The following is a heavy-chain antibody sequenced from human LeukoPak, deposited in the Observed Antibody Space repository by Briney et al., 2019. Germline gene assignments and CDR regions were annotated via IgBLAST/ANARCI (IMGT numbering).Heavy chain of an antibody. CDR3: ARGQHSYGYFNGFDY. Sequence: SETLSLTCTVSGGSISSYYWSWIRQPPGKGLEWIGYIYYSGSTNYNPSLESRVTMSVDTSKNQFSLKLSSVTAADTAVYYCARGQHSYGYFNGFDYWGQGTLVTVSS. D-gene: IGHD5-18*01. CDR1: GGSISSYY. V-gene: IGHV4-59*01. J-gene: IGHJ4*02. CDR2: IYYSGST.